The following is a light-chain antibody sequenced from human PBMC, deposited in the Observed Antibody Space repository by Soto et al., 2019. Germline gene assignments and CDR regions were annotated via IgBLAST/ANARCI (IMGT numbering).Light chain of an antibody. CDR1: SSNIGNNY. Sequence: QSVLTPPPSESAAPGQTVTISCCGSSSNIGNNYVSWYQQLPGTAPQLLIYDNNKRPSGIPDRFSGSKSGTSATLGITGLQTGDEADYYCGTWDTSLSAVVFGGGTKLTVL. V-gene: IGLV1-51*01. CDR3: GTWDTSLSAVV. CDR2: DNN. J-gene: IGLJ2*01.